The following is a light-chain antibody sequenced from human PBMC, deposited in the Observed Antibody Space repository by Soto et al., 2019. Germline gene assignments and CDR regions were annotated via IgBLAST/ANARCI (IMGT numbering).Light chain of an antibody. J-gene: IGKJ1*01. CDR1: QGISTF. CDR2: AAS. Sequence: DIQFTQSPSFLSASVGGRVTSACRASQGISTFLAWYQQKPGKAPKLLIYAASTLQSGVPSRFSGSGSGTDFTLTISSLQSEDFAVYFCQQYHIWPSWTFGQGTKVDIK. V-gene: IGKV1-9*01. CDR3: QQYHIWPSWT.